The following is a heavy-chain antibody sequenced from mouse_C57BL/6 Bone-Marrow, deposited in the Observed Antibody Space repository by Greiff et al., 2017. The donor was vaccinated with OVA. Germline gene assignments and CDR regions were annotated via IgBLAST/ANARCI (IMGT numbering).Heavy chain of an antibody. J-gene: IGHJ4*01. V-gene: IGHV5-17*01. D-gene: IGHD6-1*01. CDR1: GFTFSDYG. CDR3: ARPQLRAMDY. CDR2: ISSGSSTI. Sequence: EVKVEESGGGLVKPGGSLKLSCAASGFTFSDYGMHWVRQAPEKGLEWVAYISSGSSTIYYADTVKGRFTISRDNAKNTLFLQMTSLRSEDTAMYYCARPQLRAMDYWGQGTSVTVSS.